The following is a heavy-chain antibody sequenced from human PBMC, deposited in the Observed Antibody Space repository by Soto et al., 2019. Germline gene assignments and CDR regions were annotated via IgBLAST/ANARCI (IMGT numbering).Heavy chain of an antibody. V-gene: IGHV4-61*08. CDR3: ARGVDTLLDY. J-gene: IGHJ4*02. Sequence: SETLSLTCTVSGGSISSGGYYWSWIRQHPGKGLEWIGYIYYSGSTYYNPSLKSRVTISVDTSKNQFSLKLSSVTAADTAVYYCARGVDTLLDYWGQGTLVTVSS. CDR2: IYYSGST. D-gene: IGHD5-18*01. CDR1: GGSISSGGYY.